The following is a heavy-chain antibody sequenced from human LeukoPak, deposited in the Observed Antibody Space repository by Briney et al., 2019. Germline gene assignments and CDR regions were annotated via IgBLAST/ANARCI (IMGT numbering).Heavy chain of an antibody. V-gene: IGHV1-18*04. CDR2: ISPYNGNT. J-gene: IGHJ4*02. Sequence: ASVKVSCKASGYTFTSYGISWVRQAPGQGLEWMGWISPYNGNTNYAQKLQGRVTMTTDTSTRTAYMELRSLRSDDTAVYYCARALTSGSYFLGYFDYWGQGTPVTVSS. D-gene: IGHD1-26*01. CDR1: GYTFTSYG. CDR3: ARALTSGSYFLGYFDY.